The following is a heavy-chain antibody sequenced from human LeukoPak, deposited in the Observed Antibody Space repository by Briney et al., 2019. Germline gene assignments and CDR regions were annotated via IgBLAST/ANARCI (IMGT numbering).Heavy chain of an antibody. D-gene: IGHD3-22*01. V-gene: IGHV3-30*18. CDR1: GFTFSSYG. CDR2: ISYDGSNK. CDR3: AKSSGYYFPLDY. J-gene: IGHJ4*02. Sequence: GGSLRLSCAASGFTFSSYGMHWVRQAPGKGLEWVAVISYDGSNKYYADSVKGRFTISRDNSKNTLYLQMNRLRAEDTAVYYCAKSSGYYFPLDYWGQGTLVTVSS.